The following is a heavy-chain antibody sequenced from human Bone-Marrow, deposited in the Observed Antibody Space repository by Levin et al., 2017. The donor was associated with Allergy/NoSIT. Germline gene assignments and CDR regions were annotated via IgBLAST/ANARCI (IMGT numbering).Heavy chain of an antibody. CDR3: ARGYSRGRKAFDS. CDR1: GFTFSTYS. CDR2: ISTSSSTI. Sequence: GESLKISCAASGFTFSTYSMNWVRQAPGKGLEWVSYISTSSSTIYYVDSVKGRFTISRDNAENALYLQMNSLRAEDTAVYYCARGYSRGRKAFDSWGQGTMVTVSS. D-gene: IGHD6-19*01. V-gene: IGHV3-48*01. J-gene: IGHJ3*02.